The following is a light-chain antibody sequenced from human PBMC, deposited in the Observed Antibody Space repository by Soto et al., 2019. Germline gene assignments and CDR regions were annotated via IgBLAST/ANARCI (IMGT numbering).Light chain of an antibody. CDR3: RQYISYPVT. V-gene: IGKV1-5*03. J-gene: IGKJ4*01. CDR1: QSISNS. CDR2: KAS. Sequence: DIQMTQSPSTLSASVGDRVTIACRASQSISNSLAWYQQKPGKAPNLLIYKASSLESGVPSRVSGRGSGTEFTLTISRLQPDDFATYYCRQYISYPVTFGGGTKVEMK.